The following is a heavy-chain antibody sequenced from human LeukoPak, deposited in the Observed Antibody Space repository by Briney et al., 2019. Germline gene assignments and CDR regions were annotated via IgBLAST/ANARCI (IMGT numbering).Heavy chain of an antibody. CDR1: GYTLTELS. CDR2: IIPIFGTA. CDR3: ARAGKILGYSSSWYGIAFDI. D-gene: IGHD6-13*01. J-gene: IGHJ3*02. Sequence: SVKVSCKVSGYTLTELSMHWVRQAPGQGLEWMGGIIPIFGTANYAQKFQGRVTITTDESTSTAYMELSSLRSEDTAVYYCARAGKILGYSSSWYGIAFDIWGQGTMVTVSS. V-gene: IGHV1-69*05.